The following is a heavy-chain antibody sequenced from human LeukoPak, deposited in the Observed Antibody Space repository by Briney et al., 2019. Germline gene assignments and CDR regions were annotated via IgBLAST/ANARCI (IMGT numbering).Heavy chain of an antibody. Sequence: SGGSLRLSCAASGFTFDDYAMHWVRQAPGKGLEWVSGISWNSGSIGYADSVKGRFTISRDNAKNSLYLQMNSLRAEDMALYYCANSPGGVTGEGFDYWGQGTLVTVSS. J-gene: IGHJ4*02. D-gene: IGHD3-16*01. CDR2: ISWNSGSI. CDR3: ANSPGGVTGEGFDY. V-gene: IGHV3-9*03. CDR1: GFTFDDYA.